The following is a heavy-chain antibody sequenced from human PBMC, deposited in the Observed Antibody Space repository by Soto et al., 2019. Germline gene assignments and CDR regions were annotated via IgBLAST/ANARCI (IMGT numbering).Heavy chain of an antibody. CDR2: INAGNGNI. Sequence: QVPLAQSGAEVKKPGASVKVSCKASGYTFTSSAIHWVRQAPGQGLEWMGWINAGNGNIKHSQKFQHRFTITRDTSASTAYMELSRLRFEATALYYCARDGAVAGDSNFDYWGQGTLVIVSS. J-gene: IGHJ4*02. CDR3: ARDGAVAGDSNFDY. CDR1: GYTFTSSA. D-gene: IGHD6-19*01. V-gene: IGHV1-3*01.